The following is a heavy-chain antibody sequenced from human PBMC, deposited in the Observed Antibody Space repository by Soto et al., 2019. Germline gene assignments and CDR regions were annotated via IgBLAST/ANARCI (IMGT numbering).Heavy chain of an antibody. V-gene: IGHV1-69*02. D-gene: IGHD3-10*01. CDR3: ASSYGSGYRAFDY. CDR1: GDTFTFYS. Sequence: XXXGAXXXRPGSSVKVSCKASGDTFTFYSINWVRQAPGLGLEWMGRINPILSMSNYAQRFQGRVTMTADKSTSTAYMELSSLRSEDTATYYCASSYGSGYRAFDYWGQGALVTVSS. J-gene: IGHJ4*02. CDR2: INPILSMS.